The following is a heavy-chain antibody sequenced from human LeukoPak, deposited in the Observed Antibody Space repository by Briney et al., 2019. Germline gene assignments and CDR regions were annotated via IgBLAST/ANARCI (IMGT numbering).Heavy chain of an antibody. CDR2: IYYSGST. V-gene: IGHV4-61*01. Sequence: PSETLSLTCAVSGYSISSGCYWSWIRQPPGKGLEWIGYIYYSGSTNYNPSLKSRVTISVDTSKNQFSLKLSSVTAADTAVYYCASGAIGTQFDYRGQGTLVTVSS. D-gene: IGHD4/OR15-4a*01. J-gene: IGHJ4*02. CDR1: GYSISSGCY. CDR3: ASGAIGTQFDY.